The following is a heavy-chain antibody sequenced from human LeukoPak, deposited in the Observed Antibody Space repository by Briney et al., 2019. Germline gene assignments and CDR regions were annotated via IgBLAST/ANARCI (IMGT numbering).Heavy chain of an antibody. V-gene: IGHV4-39*01. CDR1: GGSISSSSYY. CDR3: ATQDWAVDIVATISGYYYYMDV. J-gene: IGHJ6*03. D-gene: IGHD5-12*01. Sequence: PSETLSLTCTVSGGSISSSSYYWGWIRQPPGKGLEWIGSIYYSGSTYYNPSLKSRVTISVDTSKNQFSLKLSSVTAADTAAYYCATQDWAVDIVATISGYYYYMDVWGKGTTVTVSS. CDR2: IYYSGST.